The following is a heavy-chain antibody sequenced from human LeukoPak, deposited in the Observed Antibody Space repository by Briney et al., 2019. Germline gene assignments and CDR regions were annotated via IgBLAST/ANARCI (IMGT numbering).Heavy chain of an antibody. D-gene: IGHD3-10*01. CDR1: GYTFTGYY. J-gene: IGHJ4*02. CDR3: ARDRVLLWFGEYD. CDR2: INPNSGGT. Sequence: ASVKVSCKASGYTFTGYYMHWVRQAPGQGLEWMGWINPNSGGTNYAQKFQGRVTMTRDTSISTAYMELSRLRSDDTAAYYCARDRVLLWFGEYDWGQGTLVTVSS. V-gene: IGHV1-2*02.